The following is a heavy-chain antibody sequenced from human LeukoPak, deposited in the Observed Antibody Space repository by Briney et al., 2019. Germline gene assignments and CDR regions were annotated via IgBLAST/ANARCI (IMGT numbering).Heavy chain of an antibody. V-gene: IGHV1-3*01. Sequence: QAPGXXLEWMGWISAGNGNTKYSQNFQGRVTFISNTSATTAFMELSSLRSEDAAVYYCARGSGSGNNDYWGQGTLVTVSS. CDR3: ARGSGSGNNDY. J-gene: IGHJ4*02. D-gene: IGHD1-26*01. CDR2: ISAGNGNT.